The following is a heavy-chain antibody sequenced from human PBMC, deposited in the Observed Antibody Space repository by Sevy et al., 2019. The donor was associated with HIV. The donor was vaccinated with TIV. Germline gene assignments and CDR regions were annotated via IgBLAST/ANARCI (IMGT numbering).Heavy chain of an antibody. V-gene: IGHV3-11*01. CDR1: GFIFSDSY. CDR3: ARFVGDYFDF. D-gene: IGHD4-17*01. Sequence: GGSLRLSCEASGFIFSDSYMSWIRQAPGKGLEWISYISTRGSTIYYADSVKGRFTISRDNANNSLSLHLNSLRAEDTAIYYCARFVGDYFDFWGRGTLVTVS. CDR2: ISTRGSTI. J-gene: IGHJ4*02.